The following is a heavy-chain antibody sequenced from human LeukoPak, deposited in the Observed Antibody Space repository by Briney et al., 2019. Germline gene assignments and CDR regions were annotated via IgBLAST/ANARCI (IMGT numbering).Heavy chain of an antibody. V-gene: IGHV3-7*01. CDR1: GFIFGTYW. CDR3: SRALEV. J-gene: IGHJ6*04. Sequence: GGSLRLSCEVSGFIFGTYWMDLVRQAPGRGLEWVANIKQDGSEKYFLDSVKGRFTISRDNAKNSLYLQMNSLRAEDTAVYYCSRALEVWGEGTTVTVSS. CDR2: IKQDGSEK.